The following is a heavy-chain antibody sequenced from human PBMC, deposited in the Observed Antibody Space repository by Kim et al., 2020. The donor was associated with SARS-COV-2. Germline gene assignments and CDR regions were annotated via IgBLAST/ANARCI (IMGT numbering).Heavy chain of an antibody. D-gene: IGHD6-19*01. CDR1: GFTFDDYA. CDR2: ISWNSGSI. Sequence: GGSLRLSCAASGFTFDDYAMHWVRQAPGKGLEWVSGISWNSGSIGYADSVKGRFTISRDNAKNSLYLQMNSLRAEDTALYYCAKDSRYSSGWYDYWGQGTLVTVSS. J-gene: IGHJ4*02. CDR3: AKDSRYSSGWYDY. V-gene: IGHV3-9*01.